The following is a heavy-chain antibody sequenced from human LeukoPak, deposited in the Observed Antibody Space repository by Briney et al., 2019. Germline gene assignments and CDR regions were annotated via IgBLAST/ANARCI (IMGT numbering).Heavy chain of an antibody. J-gene: IGHJ5*02. D-gene: IGHD5-24*01. V-gene: IGHV4-61*01. CDR1: GDSVSSGSYS. CDR2: IFYRGST. Sequence: SETLSLTCTVSGDSVSSGSYSWSWIRQPPGKGLEWIGYIFYRGSTSYNPSLKSRLTISADTSKNQFSLKLSSVTAADTAVYYCARGAEMATMGSIGWFDPWGQGTLVTVSS. CDR3: ARGAEMATMGSIGWFDP.